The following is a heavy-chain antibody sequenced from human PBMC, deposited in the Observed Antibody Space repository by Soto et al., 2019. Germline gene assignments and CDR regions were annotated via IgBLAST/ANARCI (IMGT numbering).Heavy chain of an antibody. V-gene: IGHV4-59*08. Sequence: PSETLSLTCTVSGGSISSYYWSWIRQPPGKGLEWIGYIYYSGSTNYNPSLKSRVTISVDTSKNQFSLKLSSVTAADTAVYYCARATPHYYDSSGAAFDIWGQGTMVTVSS. CDR3: ARATPHYYDSSGAAFDI. D-gene: IGHD3-22*01. CDR1: GGSISSYY. J-gene: IGHJ3*02. CDR2: IYYSGST.